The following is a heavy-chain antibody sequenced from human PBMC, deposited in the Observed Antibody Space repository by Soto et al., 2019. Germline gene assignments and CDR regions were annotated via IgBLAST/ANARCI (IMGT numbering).Heavy chain of an antibody. Sequence: ASVKVSCKVSGYTLTELSMHWVRQAPGKGLEWMGGFDPEDGETIYAQKFQGRVTMTEDTSTDTAYMELSSLRSEDTAVYYCATRRPSAFGVVRVYYYGMDVWGPGTTVTVSS. V-gene: IGHV1-24*01. CDR3: ATRRPSAFGVVRVYYYGMDV. D-gene: IGHD3-3*01. CDR1: GYTLTELS. CDR2: FDPEDGET. J-gene: IGHJ6*02.